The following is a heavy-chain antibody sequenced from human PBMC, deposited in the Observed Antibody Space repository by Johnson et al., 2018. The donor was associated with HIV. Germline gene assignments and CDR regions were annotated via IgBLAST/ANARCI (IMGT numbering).Heavy chain of an antibody. Sequence: EVQLLESGGGLVKPGGSLRLSCAASGFTFSSYDMHWVRQAPGKGLEWVSVIYSGGTTYYADSVKGRFTISRDNSKNTLYLQMNSLRAEDTAVYYCARYPVSSVVAAPRVNDAFDIWGQGTMVTVSS. D-gene: IGHD2-15*01. CDR1: GFTFSSYD. V-gene: IGHV3-66*01. J-gene: IGHJ3*02. CDR2: IYSGGTT. CDR3: ARYPVSSVVAAPRVNDAFDI.